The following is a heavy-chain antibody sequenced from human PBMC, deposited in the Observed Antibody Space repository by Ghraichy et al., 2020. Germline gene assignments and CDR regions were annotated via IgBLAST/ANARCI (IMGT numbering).Heavy chain of an antibody. CDR2: IKHDGSAK. J-gene: IGHJ6*02. Sequence: NIKHDGSAKYYGDSVRGRFSISRDHAKNSVYLQMNSLRADDTAVYYCARGSNWIDDPYPVGMAVWGRGAAVAVS. D-gene: IGHD1-1*01. V-gene: IGHV3-7*03. CDR3: ARGSNWIDDPYPVGMAV.